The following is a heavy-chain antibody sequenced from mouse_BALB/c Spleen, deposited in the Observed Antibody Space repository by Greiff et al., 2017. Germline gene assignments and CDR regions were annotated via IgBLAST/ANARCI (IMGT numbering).Heavy chain of an antibody. CDR2: ISSGGST. CDR3: AREYRYDGAWFAY. V-gene: IGHV5-6-5*01. D-gene: IGHD2-14*01. Sequence: EVKVVESGGGLVKPGGSLKLSCAASGFTFSSYAMSWVRQTPEKRLEWVASISSGGSTYYLDSVKGRFTISRDNARNILYLQMSSLRSEDTAMYYCAREYRYDGAWFAYWGQGTLVTVSA. J-gene: IGHJ3*01. CDR1: GFTFSSYA.